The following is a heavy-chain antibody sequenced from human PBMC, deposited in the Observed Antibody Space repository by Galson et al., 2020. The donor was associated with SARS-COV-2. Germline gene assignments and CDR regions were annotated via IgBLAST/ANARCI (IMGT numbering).Heavy chain of an antibody. J-gene: IGHJ6*02. CDR2: ISYDGNNK. D-gene: IGHD2-2*01. V-gene: IGHV3-30*18. CDR1: GFTFSMYG. Sequence: TGRSLKISFAASGFTFSMYGMHWVRQAPGKGLEWVAVISYDGNNKYYADSVKGRFAISRDNSKNTLYLQMNRLRTEDTGVYFCAKDLGYCSSTSCPYYYYGMDVWGQGTTVTVSS. CDR3: AKDLGYCSSTSCPYYYYGMDV.